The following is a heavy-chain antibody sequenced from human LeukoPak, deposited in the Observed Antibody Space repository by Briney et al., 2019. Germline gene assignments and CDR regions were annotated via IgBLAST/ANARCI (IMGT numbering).Heavy chain of an antibody. CDR2: ISGSGSST. CDR1: GFTFSRYP. CDR3: ANRYIGNYYFDL. V-gene: IGHV3-23*01. J-gene: IGHJ4*02. Sequence: GGSLRLSCVASGFTFSRYPMSWVRQAPGKGLEWVSAISGSGSSTYTHYADSAKGRFTISRDNFKNTLYLQMDSLGGEDTAVYFCANRYIGNYYFDLWGQGTLVTVSS. D-gene: IGHD3-16*02.